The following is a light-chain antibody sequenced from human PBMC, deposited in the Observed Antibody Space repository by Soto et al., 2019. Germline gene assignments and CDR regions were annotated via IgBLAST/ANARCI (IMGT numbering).Light chain of an antibody. J-gene: IGLJ3*02. CDR2: GNS. CDR3: QAYDSSLSGWV. V-gene: IGLV1-40*01. CDR1: NSNIGAGYD. Sequence: QSVLTQPPSVSGAPGQRVTISCTGYNSNIGAGYDVHWYQQLPGTAPKLLIYGNSNRPSGVPYRFSASKSGTSASLAITGLQAEDEADYYGQAYDSSLSGWVFGGGTKLTV.